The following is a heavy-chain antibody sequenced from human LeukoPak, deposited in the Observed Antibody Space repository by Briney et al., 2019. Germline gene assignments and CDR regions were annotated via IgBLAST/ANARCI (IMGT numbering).Heavy chain of an antibody. V-gene: IGHV5-51*01. CDR3: AISPRYGDDSIDAFDI. CDR2: IYPGDSDT. D-gene: IGHD4-17*01. J-gene: IGHJ3*02. CDR1: GYSFTSYW. Sequence: GESLKISCKGSGYSFTSYWIGWVRQMPGKGLEWMGIIYPGDSDTRYSPSFQGQVTISADKSISTAYLQWSSLKASDTAMYYCAISPRYGDDSIDAFDIWGQGTMVTVSS.